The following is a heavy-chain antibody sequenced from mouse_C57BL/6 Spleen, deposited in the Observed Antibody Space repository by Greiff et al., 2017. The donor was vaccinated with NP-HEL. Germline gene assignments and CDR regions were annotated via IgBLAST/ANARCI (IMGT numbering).Heavy chain of an antibody. CDR3: ARDYGSSYGYWYFDV. J-gene: IGHJ1*03. CDR1: GYTFTSYW. Sequence: QVQLQQPGAELVKPGASVKLSCKASGYTFTSYWMHWVKQRPGQGLEWIGMIHPNSGSTNYNEKFKSKATLTVDKSSSTAYMQLSSLTSEDSAVYYYARDYGSSYGYWYFDVWGKGTTVTVSS. V-gene: IGHV1-64*01. CDR2: IHPNSGST. D-gene: IGHD1-1*01.